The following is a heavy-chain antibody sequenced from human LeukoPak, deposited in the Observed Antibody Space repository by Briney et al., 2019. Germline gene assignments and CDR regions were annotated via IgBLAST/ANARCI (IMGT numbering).Heavy chain of an antibody. D-gene: IGHD6-13*01. CDR1: GFTVSCNY. CDR3: TRNTVAAAGDG. J-gene: IGHJ4*02. Sequence: GGSLRLSCSASGFTVSCNYMRWVRQAPGKGLEWDSVIYSGGSTYYADSVKGRFTISRDNSKNTLYLQMNSLRAEDTAVYYCTRNTVAAAGDGWGQGTLVTVSS. CDR2: IYSGGST. V-gene: IGHV3-66*01.